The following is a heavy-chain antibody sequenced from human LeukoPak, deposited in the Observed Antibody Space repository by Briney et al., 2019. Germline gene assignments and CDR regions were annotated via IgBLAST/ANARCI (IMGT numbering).Heavy chain of an antibody. Sequence: GGSLRLSCAASGFTVSSNYMSWVRQAPGKGLEWVSVIYSGGSTYHADSVKGRFTISRDNSKNTLYLQMNSLRAEDTAVYYCARGPYCSGGSCYPRLDYWGQGTLVTVSS. D-gene: IGHD2-15*01. J-gene: IGHJ4*02. CDR1: GFTVSSNY. V-gene: IGHV3-66*01. CDR3: ARGPYCSGGSCYPRLDY. CDR2: IYSGGST.